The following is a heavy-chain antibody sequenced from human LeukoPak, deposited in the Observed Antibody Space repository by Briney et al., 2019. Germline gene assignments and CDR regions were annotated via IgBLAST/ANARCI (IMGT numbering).Heavy chain of an antibody. Sequence: PSETLSLTCTVSGGSISSSSYYWGWIRQPPGKGLEWIESINYSGSTYYNPSLKSRVTISVDTSKNQFSLKLSSVTAADTAVYYCATSGWYLLPGVYWGQGTLVTVSS. CDR1: GGSISSSSYY. CDR3: ATSGWYLLPGVY. CDR2: INYSGST. J-gene: IGHJ4*02. D-gene: IGHD6-19*01. V-gene: IGHV4-39*01.